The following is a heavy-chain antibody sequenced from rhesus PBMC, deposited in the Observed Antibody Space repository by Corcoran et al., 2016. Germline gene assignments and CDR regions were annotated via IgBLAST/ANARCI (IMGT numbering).Heavy chain of an antibody. Sequence: EVQLVETGGGLVQPGGSLKLSCAASGFTFSSYGMSWVRQAPGKGLEWVSAINSGGCSTYDADSVKGRFTISRDNSKNTLSLQMKSLRAEDTAVYYCAKDRGRYSSWGFDYWGQGVLVTVSS. CDR3: AKDRGRYSSWGFDY. CDR1: GFTFSSYG. CDR2: INSGGCST. D-gene: IGHD6-13*01. V-gene: IGHV3S5*01. J-gene: IGHJ4*01.